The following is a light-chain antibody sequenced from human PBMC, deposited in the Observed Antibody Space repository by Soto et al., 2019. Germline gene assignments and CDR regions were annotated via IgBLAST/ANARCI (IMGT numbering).Light chain of an antibody. CDR2: DVS. CDR1: SSDVDGYNY. Sequence: QSVLTQPASVSGSPGQSITISCTGTSSDVDGYNYVSWYQQHPGKAPKLMIYDVSDRPSGVSNRFSASKSGNTASLTISGLQAEDEADYYCCSYTSSSTPWGFGTGTKATV. CDR3: CSYTSSSTPWG. J-gene: IGLJ1*01. V-gene: IGLV2-14*03.